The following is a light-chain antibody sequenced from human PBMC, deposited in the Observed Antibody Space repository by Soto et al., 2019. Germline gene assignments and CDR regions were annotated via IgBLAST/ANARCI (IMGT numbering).Light chain of an antibody. Sequence: DIQMTQSPSSLSASVVDRVTIICRASQNIGNDLNWYQKKIGEAPKLLVFGASNLQSGVPRRFSGAGSGTHFTLTVNSLQPEDFVTYYCQQSFTTPRTFGQGTKVDIK. CDR2: GAS. CDR3: QQSFTTPRT. CDR1: QNIGND. J-gene: IGKJ1*01. V-gene: IGKV1-39*01.